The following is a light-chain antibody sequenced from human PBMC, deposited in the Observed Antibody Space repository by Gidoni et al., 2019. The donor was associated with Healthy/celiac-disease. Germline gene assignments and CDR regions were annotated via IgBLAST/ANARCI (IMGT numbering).Light chain of an antibody. Sequence: QSVLTQPPSVSGAPGQRVTISCTGSSSNIGAGYDVHWYQHLPGTAPKLLIYGNSNRPSWVPDRFSGSKSGTSASLAISGLQAEDEADYYCQSYDSSLSGSYVFGTGTKVTVL. CDR2: GNS. CDR3: QSYDSSLSGSYV. CDR1: SSNIGAGYD. J-gene: IGLJ1*01. V-gene: IGLV1-40*01.